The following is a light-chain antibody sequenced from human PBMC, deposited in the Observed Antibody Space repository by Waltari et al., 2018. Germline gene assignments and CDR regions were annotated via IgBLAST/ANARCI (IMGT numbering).Light chain of an antibody. CDR2: DAS. Sequence: ETVMTQSPVTLSVSPGERATVSCRASQSVSRNLAWYQQKPCQAPRLLIYDASTRATGIPARFSGSGSGTEFTLTISSLQSEDFAVYYCQQYNNWPPYSFGQGTKLEI. CDR3: QQYNNWPPYS. J-gene: IGKJ2*01. V-gene: IGKV3-15*01. CDR1: QSVSRN.